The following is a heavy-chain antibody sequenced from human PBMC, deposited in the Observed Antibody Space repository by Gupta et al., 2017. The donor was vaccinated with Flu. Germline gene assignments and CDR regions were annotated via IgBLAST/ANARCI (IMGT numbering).Heavy chain of an antibody. CDR3: ARDDGKRIVGATGRYYYYGMDV. CDR2: ISAYNGNT. J-gene: IGHJ6*02. Sequence: QVQLVQSGAEVKKPGASVKVSCKASGYTFTSYGLSWVRQAPGQGLEWMGWISAYNGNTNYAQKLQGRVTMTTDTSTSTAYMELRSLRSDDTAVYYCARDDGKRIVGATGRYYYYGMDVWGQGTTVTVSS. CDR1: GYTFTSYG. D-gene: IGHD1-26*01. V-gene: IGHV1-18*01.